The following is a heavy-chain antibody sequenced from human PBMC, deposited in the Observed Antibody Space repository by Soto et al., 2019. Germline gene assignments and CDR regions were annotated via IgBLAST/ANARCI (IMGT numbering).Heavy chain of an antibody. V-gene: IGHV3-21*01. CDR2: ISTTGRYI. J-gene: IGHJ4*02. CDR1: GFTFGDHS. D-gene: IGHD5-18*01. Sequence: GESLKISCAGSGFTFGDHSMNWVRQAPGKGLEWVSSISTTGRYIYYADSMAGRFTISRDNAKNSVYLQINSLRGEDTAIYYCAAGTDTAMEQGADYWGQGTLVTVSS. CDR3: AAGTDTAMEQGADY.